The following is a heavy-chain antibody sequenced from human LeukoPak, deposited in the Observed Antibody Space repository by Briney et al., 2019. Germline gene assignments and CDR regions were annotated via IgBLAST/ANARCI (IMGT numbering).Heavy chain of an antibody. CDR3: ARERRPTVLYFDY. V-gene: IGHV3-7*01. Sequence: GGSLSLSCAASGFTFSSYWMSWFRQAPGKGLEWVANIKQDGSEKYYVHSVKGRFTISRDNAKNSLYLQMNSLRAEDTAVYYCARERRPTVLYFDYWGQGTLVTVSS. D-gene: IGHD4-17*01. J-gene: IGHJ4*02. CDR2: IKQDGSEK. CDR1: GFTFSSYW.